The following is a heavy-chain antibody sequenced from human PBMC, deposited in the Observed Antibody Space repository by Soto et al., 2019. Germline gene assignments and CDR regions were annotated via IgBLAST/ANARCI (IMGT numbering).Heavy chain of an antibody. D-gene: IGHD5-12*01. CDR1: GGTFRNHI. V-gene: IGHV1-69*08. CDR2: VIPLLDIT. J-gene: IGHJ4*02. Sequence: QVQLVQSGAEVKKPGSSVKVSCKTSGGTFRNHIITWVRQAPGQGLEWMGRVIPLLDITNYAQKFQGRVTIPADKSTSTTYLEMTSLRSEDTAVYYCARDSPIGSTFSGYDAIDYWGQGTLVTVSS. CDR3: ARDSPIGSTFSGYDAIDY.